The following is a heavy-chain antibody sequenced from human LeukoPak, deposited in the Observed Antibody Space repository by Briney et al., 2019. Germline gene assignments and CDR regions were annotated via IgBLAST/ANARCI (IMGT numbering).Heavy chain of an antibody. J-gene: IGHJ6*03. CDR1: GGTFSSYA. CDR2: IIPIFGTA. D-gene: IGHD2-15*01. CDR3: ARDLTTVADSYYYYYMDV. Sequence: GASVKVSCKASGGTFSSYAISWVRQAPGQGLEWMGGIIPIFGTANYAQKFQGRVTITADKSTSTAYMELSSLRSEDTAVYYCARDLTTVADSYYYYYMDVWGKGTTVTVSS. V-gene: IGHV1-69*06.